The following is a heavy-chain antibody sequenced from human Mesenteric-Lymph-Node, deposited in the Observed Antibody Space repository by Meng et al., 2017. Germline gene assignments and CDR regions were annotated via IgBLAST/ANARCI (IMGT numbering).Heavy chain of an antibody. CDR2: VYQSGSN. Sequence: SETLSLTCTVSDYSIISAHYWGWIRQPPGKGLEWIGSVYQSGSNYYNASLKSRITISVDTSKNRFSLNLSSVTATDTAVYYCARLIQASKDYYDSSGLTYYFDYWGQGTLVTVSS. CDR1: DYSIISAHY. V-gene: IGHV4-38-2*02. J-gene: IGHJ4*02. D-gene: IGHD3-22*01. CDR3: ARLIQASKDYYDSSGLTYYFDY.